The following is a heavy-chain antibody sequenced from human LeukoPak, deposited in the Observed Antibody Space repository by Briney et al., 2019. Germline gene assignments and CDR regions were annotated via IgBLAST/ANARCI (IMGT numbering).Heavy chain of an antibody. D-gene: IGHD5-12*01. V-gene: IGHV3-33*01. CDR1: GFTFSSYG. CDR2: IWYDGSNK. J-gene: IGHJ4*02. Sequence: GGSLRLSCAASGFTFSSYGMHWVRQAPGKGLEWVAVIWYDGSNKYYADSVKGRFTISRDNSKNTLYLQMNSLRAEDTAVYYCAREKSGYDSDFDYWSQGTLVTVSS. CDR3: AREKSGYDSDFDY.